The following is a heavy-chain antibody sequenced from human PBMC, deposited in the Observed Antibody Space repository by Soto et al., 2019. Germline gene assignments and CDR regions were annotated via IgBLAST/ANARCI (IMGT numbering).Heavy chain of an antibody. V-gene: IGHV5-10-1*01. CDR3: ASGTIFGMVNAFEI. J-gene: IGHJ3*02. CDR1: GYSFTRYW. Sequence: GDSLKLSCNGSGYSFTRYWISWVRQMPGKGLEWMGRIDPSDSYTNYSPSFQGHVTISADKSISTTYLQWSSLKASDTAMYYCASGTIFGMVNAFEILGHGTLGT. CDR2: IDPSDSYT. D-gene: IGHD3-3*01.